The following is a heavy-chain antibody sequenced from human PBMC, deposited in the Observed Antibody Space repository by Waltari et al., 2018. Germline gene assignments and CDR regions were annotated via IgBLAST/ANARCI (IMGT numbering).Heavy chain of an antibody. CDR3: ARVGWDYGDYPGETNYYYYGMDV. D-gene: IGHD4-17*01. J-gene: IGHJ6*02. CDR2: IYHSGST. V-gene: IGHV4-38-2*01. CDR1: GYSISSGYY. Sequence: QVQLQESGPGLVKPSETLSLTCAVSGYSISSGYYWGWLRQPPGKGVGWIGSIYHSGSTYYNPSLKSRVTISVDTSKTQFSLKLSSVTAADTAVYYCARVGWDYGDYPGETNYYYYGMDVWGQGTTVTVSS.